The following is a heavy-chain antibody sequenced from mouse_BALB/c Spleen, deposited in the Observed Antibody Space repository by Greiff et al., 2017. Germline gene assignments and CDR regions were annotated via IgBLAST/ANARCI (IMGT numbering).Heavy chain of an antibody. CDR1: GFTFSSYT. Sequence: EVKLVESGGGLVKPGGSLKLSCAASGFTFSSYTMSWVRQTPEKRLEWVATISSGGSYTYYPDSVKGRFTISRDNAKNTLYLQMSSLKSEDTAMYYCTRSQYGNYFDYWAKAPLSQSPQ. CDR3: TRSQYGNYFDY. CDR2: ISSGGSYT. D-gene: IGHD2-10*02. V-gene: IGHV5-6-4*01. J-gene: IGHJ2*01.